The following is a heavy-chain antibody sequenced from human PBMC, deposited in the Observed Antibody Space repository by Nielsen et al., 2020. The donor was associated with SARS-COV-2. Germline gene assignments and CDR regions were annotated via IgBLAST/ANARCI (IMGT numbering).Heavy chain of an antibody. V-gene: IGHV3-30*18. J-gene: IGHJ6*03. CDR3: AKYTASLYNMDV. D-gene: IGHD2-2*02. CDR2: ISYDGNNK. Sequence: GESLKISCAASGFIFSSYGMHWVRQAPGEGLEWVAVISYDGNNKYYADSVKGRFTISRDNSKNTLYLQMNSLRAEDTAIYYCAKYTASLYNMDVWGKGTTVTVSS. CDR1: GFIFSSYG.